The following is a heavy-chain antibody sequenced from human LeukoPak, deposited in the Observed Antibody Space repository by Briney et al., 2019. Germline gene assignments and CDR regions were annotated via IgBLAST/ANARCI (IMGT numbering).Heavy chain of an antibody. CDR3: ARGFRHTAMFLDY. J-gene: IGHJ4*02. D-gene: IGHD5-18*01. CDR2: ISYDGSNK. Sequence: GRSLRLSCAASGFTFSSYAMHWVRQAPGKGLEWVAVISYDGSNKYYADSVKGRFTISRDNSKNTLYLQMNSLRAEDTAVYYCARGFRHTAMFLDYWGQGTPVTVSS. CDR1: GFTFSSYA. V-gene: IGHV3-30*07.